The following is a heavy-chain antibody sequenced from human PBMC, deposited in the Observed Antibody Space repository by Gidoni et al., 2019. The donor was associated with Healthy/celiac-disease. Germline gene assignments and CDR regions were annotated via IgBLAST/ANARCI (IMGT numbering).Heavy chain of an antibody. CDR2: ISWNSGSI. V-gene: IGHV3-9*01. CDR3: AKDKGDPAVAGTPDAFDI. J-gene: IGHJ3*02. D-gene: IGHD6-19*01. CDR1: GFTFDDYA. Sequence: EVQLVESGGGLVQPGRSLRLSCAASGFTFDDYAMHWVRQAPGKGLEWVSGISWNSGSIGYADSVKGRFTISRDNAKNSLYLQMNSLRAEDTALYYCAKDKGDPAVAGTPDAFDIWGQGTMVTVSS.